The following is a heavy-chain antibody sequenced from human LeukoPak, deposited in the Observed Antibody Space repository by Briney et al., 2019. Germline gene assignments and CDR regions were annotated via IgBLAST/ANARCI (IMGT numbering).Heavy chain of an antibody. CDR1: GNTFTSYG. D-gene: IGHD3-3*01. CDR2: ISAYNGNT. J-gene: IGHJ6*03. Sequence: GASVKVSCKASGNTFTSYGISWVRQAPGQGLEWMGWISAYNGNTNYAQKLQGRVTMTTDTSTSTAYMGLRSLRSDDTAVYYCARRNDFWSGYLIPTTYYYYYYMDVWGKGTTVTVSS. CDR3: ARRNDFWSGYLIPTTYYYYYYMDV. V-gene: IGHV1-18*01.